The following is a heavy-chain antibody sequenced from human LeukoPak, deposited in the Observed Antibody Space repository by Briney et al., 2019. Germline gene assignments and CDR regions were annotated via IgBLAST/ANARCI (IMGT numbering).Heavy chain of an antibody. Sequence: PSETLSLTCSVSGGSISNYYWTWIRQPPGKGLEWIGYIFYTGNTNYNPSLKSRATISVDASKNQFSLQLSSVTAADTAVYYCARVFRRDGYFDYWGQGTLVTVSS. J-gene: IGHJ4*02. CDR3: ARVFRRDGYFDY. V-gene: IGHV4-59*01. CDR1: GGSISNYY. CDR2: IFYTGNT. D-gene: IGHD5-24*01.